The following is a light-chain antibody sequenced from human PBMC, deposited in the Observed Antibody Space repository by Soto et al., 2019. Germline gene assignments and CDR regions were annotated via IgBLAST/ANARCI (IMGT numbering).Light chain of an antibody. V-gene: IGKV1-39*01. CDR1: QSISTY. J-gene: IGKJ5*01. CDR3: QQSYSNPQT. CDR2: AAS. Sequence: DIHMTQSPSSLSASVGARITIPCRASQSISTYLNWYQQKPGEAPKLLIYAASNLQSGVPSRFSGSGSGTDFTLTISSLQPEDFETYYCQQSYSNPQTFGQGTRLEIK.